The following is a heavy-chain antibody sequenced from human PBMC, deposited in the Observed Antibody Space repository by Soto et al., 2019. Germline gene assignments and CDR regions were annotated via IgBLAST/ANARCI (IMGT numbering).Heavy chain of an antibody. CDR3: ARDLRAAGRPGMDV. V-gene: IGHV1-69*13. D-gene: IGHD6-13*01. J-gene: IGHJ6*02. CDR2: IIPIVGTG. CDR1: GGSFSSYA. Sequence: SVKVSCKASGGSFSSYAISWVRQAPGQGLEWMGGIIPIVGTGNYAQNFQGRVTITADESTSTAYMELSSLRSEDTAMYYCARDLRAAGRPGMDVWGQGTTVTVS.